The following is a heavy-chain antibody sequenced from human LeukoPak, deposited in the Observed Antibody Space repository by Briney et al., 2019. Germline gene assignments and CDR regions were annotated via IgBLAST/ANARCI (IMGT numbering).Heavy chain of an antibody. CDR3: AGCLNCFQYFNDYYMDV. Sequence: GGSLRLSCVPTTFIFSSYWMSWVRRIPGKGLEWVANVKQDGTDHYYADSAKGRFTTSRDNAGTSVYLHMTRLRAEDTGIYFFAGCLNCFQYFNDYYMDVWGKGTTVTVS. D-gene: IGHD2/OR15-2a*01. CDR2: VKQDGTDH. J-gene: IGHJ6*03. V-gene: IGHV3-7*01. CDR1: TFIFSSYW.